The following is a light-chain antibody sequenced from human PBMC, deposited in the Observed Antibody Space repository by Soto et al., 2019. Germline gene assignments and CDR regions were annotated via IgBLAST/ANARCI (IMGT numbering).Light chain of an antibody. V-gene: IGKV1D-13*01. CDR1: QGIRSA. Sequence: AIQLTQSPSSLSASVGDRVTITCRTSQGIRSALAWYQQTQGRPPKFXIYDASNLESGVLSRFSGSRAGTDFTLTVSSLQPEDFATYYCQQFDDSTFTFGPGTQVDIK. CDR2: DAS. J-gene: IGKJ3*01. CDR3: QQFDDSTFT.